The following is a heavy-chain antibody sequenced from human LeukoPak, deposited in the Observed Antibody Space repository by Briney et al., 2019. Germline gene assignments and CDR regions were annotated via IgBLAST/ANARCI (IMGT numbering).Heavy chain of an antibody. J-gene: IGHJ5*02. CDR2: IYTSGST. CDR1: GGSISSYY. Sequence: SETLSLTCTVSGGSISSYYWSWIRQPAGKGLERIGRIYTSGSTNYNPSLKSRVTMSVDTSKNQFSLKLSSVTAADTAVYYCARDSYDFWSGYYGRQSKFDPWGQGTLVTVSS. D-gene: IGHD3-3*01. CDR3: ARDSYDFWSGYYGRQSKFDP. V-gene: IGHV4-4*07.